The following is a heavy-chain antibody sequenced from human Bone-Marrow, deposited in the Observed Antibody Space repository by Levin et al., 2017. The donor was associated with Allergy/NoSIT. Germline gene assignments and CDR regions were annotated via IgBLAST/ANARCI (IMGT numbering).Heavy chain of an antibody. D-gene: IGHD4-17*01. Sequence: GGSLRLSCAASGFTFSSYGMHWVRQAPGKGLEWVAVISYDGSNKYYADSVKGRFTISRDNSKNTLYLQMNSLRAEDTAVYYCAKEGADYGDYYFDYWGQGTLVTVSS. V-gene: IGHV3-30*18. J-gene: IGHJ4*02. CDR1: GFTFSSYG. CDR2: ISYDGSNK. CDR3: AKEGADYGDYYFDY.